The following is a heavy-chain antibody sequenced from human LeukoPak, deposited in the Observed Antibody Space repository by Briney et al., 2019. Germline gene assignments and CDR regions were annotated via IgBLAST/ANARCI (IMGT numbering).Heavy chain of an antibody. CDR2: IYYSGST. Sequence: SETLSLTCTVSGCSISGYYWSWIRQPPGKGLEWIGYIYYSGSTNYNPTLKSRVTISVDTSKNQFSLKLSSVTAADTAVYYCARVHHDYGDYVDAFDIWGQGTMVTVSS. J-gene: IGHJ3*02. CDR3: ARVHHDYGDYVDAFDI. V-gene: IGHV4-59*01. CDR1: GCSISGYY. D-gene: IGHD4-17*01.